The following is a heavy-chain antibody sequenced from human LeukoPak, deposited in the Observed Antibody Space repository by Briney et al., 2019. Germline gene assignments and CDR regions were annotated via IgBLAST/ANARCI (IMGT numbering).Heavy chain of an antibody. J-gene: IGHJ4*02. CDR3: ARGRITIFGVVRLNYFDY. V-gene: IGHV3-48*01. CDR2: ISSSSSTI. Sequence: PGGSLRLSCAACGFTFSSYSMNWVRQAPGKGLEWVSYISSSSSTIYYADSVKGRFTISRDNAKNSLYLQMNSLRAEHTAVYYCARGRITIFGVVRLNYFDYWGQGTLVTVSS. CDR1: GFTFSSYS. D-gene: IGHD3-3*01.